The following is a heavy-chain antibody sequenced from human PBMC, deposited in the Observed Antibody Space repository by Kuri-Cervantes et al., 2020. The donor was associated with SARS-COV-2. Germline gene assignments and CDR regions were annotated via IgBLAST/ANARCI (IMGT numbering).Heavy chain of an antibody. J-gene: IGHJ4*02. CDR1: GFSLNTERMR. V-gene: IGHV2-70*04. CDR2: IEWDDSK. D-gene: IGHD6-13*01. CDR3: ARTSYSRTYYFDY. Sequence: GPTLVKPTQTLTLTCPFSGFSLNTERMRVSWIRQPPGKALEWLARIEWDDSKFYTPSLRSRLTISKDTSRNLVFLTMTDMDPEDTATYYCARTSYSRTYYFDYWGQGSLVTVSS.